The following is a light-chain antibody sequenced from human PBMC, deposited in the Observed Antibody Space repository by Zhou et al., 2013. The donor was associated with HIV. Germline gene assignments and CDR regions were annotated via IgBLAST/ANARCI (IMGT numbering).Light chain of an antibody. V-gene: IGKV1-NL1*01. J-gene: IGKJ4*01. CDR3: TTPLITYPLS. Sequence: DIQMTQSPSSLSASVGDRVTITCRASQGISNSLAWYQQKPGKAPKLLLYGASRLESGVPSRFSGSGSGTEFTLTISSLQPEDFATYYCTTPLITYPLSFGGRDQGGHQT. CDR1: QGISNS. CDR2: GAS.